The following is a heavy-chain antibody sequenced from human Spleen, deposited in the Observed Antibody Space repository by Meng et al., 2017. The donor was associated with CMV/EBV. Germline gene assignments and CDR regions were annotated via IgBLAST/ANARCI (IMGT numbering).Heavy chain of an antibody. CDR1: GFTFSNYA. D-gene: IGHD3-16*02. J-gene: IGHJ5*02. CDR3: ARSRYDWQNWFDL. Sequence: GESLKISCAASGFTFSNYAMHWVRQAPGKGLEWVAVIAYDGSTQYYADSVKGRFTISRDNSKNTLSVQINSLRPEDTALYYCARSRYDWQNWFDLWGHGTQVTVSS. V-gene: IGHV3-30-3*01. CDR2: IAYDGSTQ.